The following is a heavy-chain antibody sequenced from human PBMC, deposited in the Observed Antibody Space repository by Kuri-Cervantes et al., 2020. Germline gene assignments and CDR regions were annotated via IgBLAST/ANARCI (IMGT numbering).Heavy chain of an antibody. CDR3: ARFSPSDDYNWNDGWDYYYGMDV. D-gene: IGHD1-1*01. J-gene: IGHJ6*02. V-gene: IGHV3-9*01. Sequence: SLKISCAASGFTFDDYAMHWVRQAPGKGLEWVSGISWNSGSIGYADSVKGRCTISRDNAKNSLYLQMNSLRAEDTALYYCARFSPSDDYNWNDGWDYYYGMDVWGQGTTVTVSS. CDR1: GFTFDDYA. CDR2: ISWNSGSI.